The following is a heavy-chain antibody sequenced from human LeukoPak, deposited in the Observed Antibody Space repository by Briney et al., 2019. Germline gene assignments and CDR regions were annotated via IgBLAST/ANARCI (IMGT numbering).Heavy chain of an antibody. CDR1: GGSISSYY. J-gene: IGHJ4*02. CDR2: IYYSGST. D-gene: IGHD4-23*01. Sequence: PSETLSLTCTVSGGSISSYYWSWIGQPPGKGLEWIGYIYYSGSTNYNPSLKSRVTISVDTSKNQFSLKLSSVTAADTAVYYCAREGGGSFDYWGQGTLVTVSS. V-gene: IGHV4-59*01. CDR3: AREGGGSFDY.